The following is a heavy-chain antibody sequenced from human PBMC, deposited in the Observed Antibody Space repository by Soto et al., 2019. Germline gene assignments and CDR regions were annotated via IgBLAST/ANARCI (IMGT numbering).Heavy chain of an antibody. Sequence: SGPTLVNPTQTLTLTCTFSGFSLSTSGMCVSWIRQPPGKALEWLALIDWDDDKYYSTSLKTRLTISKDTSKNQVVLTMTNMDPVDTATYYCARIHSWEDSSGYYDYWGQGTLVTVSS. CDR2: IDWDDDK. CDR3: ARIHSWEDSSGYYDY. D-gene: IGHD3-22*01. V-gene: IGHV2-70*01. J-gene: IGHJ4*02. CDR1: GFSLSTSGMC.